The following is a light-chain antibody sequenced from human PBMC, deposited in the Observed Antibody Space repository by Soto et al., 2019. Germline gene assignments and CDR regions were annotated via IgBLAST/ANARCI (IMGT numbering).Light chain of an antibody. V-gene: IGKV1-39*01. J-gene: IGKJ4*01. CDR2: AAS. CDR1: EFISTY. Sequence: DIQMTQSPASLSASVGDRVTISCRASEFISTYLNWYQQKPGKAPNLLIYAASTLQSGVPSRFSGSGSGTDFTLTISSLQPEDFATHHCQQSYSSPRFSFGGGTTVQIK. CDR3: QQSYSSPRFS.